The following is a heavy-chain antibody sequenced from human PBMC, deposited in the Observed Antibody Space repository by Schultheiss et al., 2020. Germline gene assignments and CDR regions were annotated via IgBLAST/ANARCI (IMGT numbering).Heavy chain of an antibody. CDR2: IKSKTDGGTT. J-gene: IGHJ4*02. CDR3: TSSGRGWDYFDY. CDR1: GFTFSNAW. D-gene: IGHD1-26*01. Sequence: GGSLRLSCAASGFTFSNAWMSWVRQAPGKGLEWVGRIKSKTDGGTTDYAAPVKGRFTISRDDSKDTVYLQMDSLRSEDTGVYYCTSSGRGWDYFDYWGQGTLVTVSS. V-gene: IGHV3-15*01.